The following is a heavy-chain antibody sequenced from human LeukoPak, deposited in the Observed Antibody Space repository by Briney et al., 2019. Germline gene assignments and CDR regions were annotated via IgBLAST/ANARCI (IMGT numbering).Heavy chain of an antibody. D-gene: IGHD3-9*01. CDR1: GVSINDYY. J-gene: IGHJ4*02. CDR3: ARIRCGHSGSVCYNH. CDR2: ISHTEGT. Sequence: PSETLSLTCGVFGVSINDYYWSWIRQSPGKGLEWIGEISHTEGTRYNPSRESRVTMSVGTSENQLPLKLIFVTAADTAVYYCARIRCGHSGSVCYNHWGLGTLVTVSS. V-gene: IGHV4-34*01.